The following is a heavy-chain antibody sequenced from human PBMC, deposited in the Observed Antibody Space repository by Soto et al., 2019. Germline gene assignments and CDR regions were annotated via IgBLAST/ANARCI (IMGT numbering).Heavy chain of an antibody. J-gene: IGHJ4*02. D-gene: IGHD3-22*01. CDR1: GGSFSGYY. V-gene: IGHV4-34*01. CDR3: AMYYYDSSGYYYFDY. CDR2: INHSGST. Sequence: SETLSLTCAVYGGSFSGYYWSWIRQPPGKGLEWIGEINHSGSTNYNPSLKSRVTISVDTSKNQFSLKLSSVTAADTAVYYCAMYYYDSSGYYYFDYWGQGTLVTVSS.